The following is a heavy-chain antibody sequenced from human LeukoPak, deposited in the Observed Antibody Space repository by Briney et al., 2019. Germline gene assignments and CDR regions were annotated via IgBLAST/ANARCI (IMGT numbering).Heavy chain of an antibody. V-gene: IGHV4-38-2*02. CDR3: ARGSGGSWKFDP. CDR1: GYSISSGYY. CDR2: IYHSGST. D-gene: IGHD2-15*01. J-gene: IGHJ5*02. Sequence: SETLSLTCTVSGYSISSGYYWGWIRQPPGQGLEWIGSIYHSGSTYYNPSLKSRVTISVDTSKNQFSLKLSSVTAADTAVYYCARGSGGSWKFDPWGQGTLVTVSS.